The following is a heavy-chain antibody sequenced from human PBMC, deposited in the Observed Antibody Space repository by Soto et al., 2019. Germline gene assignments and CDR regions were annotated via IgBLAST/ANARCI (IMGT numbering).Heavy chain of an antibody. D-gene: IGHD3-10*01. CDR2: IHYSGST. V-gene: IGHV4-59*08. CDR3: ARSTYSDSGSYYLCAFDI. CDR1: GGSISTYY. J-gene: IGHJ3*02. Sequence: SETLSLTCTVSGGSISTYYWSWIRQPPGKGLEWIGYIHYSGSTDYNPSLKSRVTISGDTSKNQFSLKLSSVTAADTAVYYCARSTYSDSGSYYLCAFDIWGQGTMVTVS.